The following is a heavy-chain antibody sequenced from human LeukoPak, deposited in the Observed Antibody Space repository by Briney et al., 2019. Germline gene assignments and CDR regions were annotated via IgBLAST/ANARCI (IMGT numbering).Heavy chain of an antibody. D-gene: IGHD3-10*01. CDR1: GFTFDDYA. V-gene: IGHV3-9*01. Sequence: GRSLRLSCAASGFTFDDYAMHWVRQAPGKGLEWVSGISWNSGSLGYADSVKGRFIISRDNAKNSLYLQMNSLRAEDTALYYCAKDTKRYYGSGSYSDYWGQGTLVTVSS. CDR2: ISWNSGSL. J-gene: IGHJ4*02. CDR3: AKDTKRYYGSGSYSDY.